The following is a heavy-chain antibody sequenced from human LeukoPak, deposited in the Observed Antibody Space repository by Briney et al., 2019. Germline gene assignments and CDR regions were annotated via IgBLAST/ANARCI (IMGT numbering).Heavy chain of an antibody. CDR3: ARELYGRFDY. D-gene: IGHD3-3*01. J-gene: IGHJ4*02. CDR2: INPYNGNT. Sequence: GASVKLSCKASGYTFTSYGFSWVRQAPGQGLEWMGWINPYNGNTKYAQKFQGRVTMTTDTSTSTAYMELRSLRFDDAAVYYCARELYGRFDYWGQGTLVTVSS. CDR1: GYTFTSYG. V-gene: IGHV1-18*01.